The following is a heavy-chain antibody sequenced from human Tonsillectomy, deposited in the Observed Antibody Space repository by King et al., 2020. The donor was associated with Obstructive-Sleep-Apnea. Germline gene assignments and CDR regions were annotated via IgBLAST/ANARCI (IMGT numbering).Heavy chain of an antibody. D-gene: IGHD3-22*01. J-gene: IGHJ4*02. Sequence: VQLQESGPGLVKPSETLSLTCTVSGGSISSYYWSWIRQPPGKGLEWIGYIYYSGSTNYNPSLKSRVTISVDTSKNQFSLKLSSVTAADTAVYYCARVVGEYMYYYDSSGYYFDYWGQGTLVTVSS. V-gene: IGHV4-59*01. CDR2: IYYSGST. CDR3: ARVVGEYMYYYDSSGYYFDY. CDR1: GGSISSYY.